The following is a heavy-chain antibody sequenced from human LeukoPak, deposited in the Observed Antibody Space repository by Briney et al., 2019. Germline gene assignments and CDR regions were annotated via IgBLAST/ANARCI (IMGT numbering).Heavy chain of an antibody. CDR1: RFTFSSNW. CDR3: LMFGSSGS. V-gene: IGHV3-7*05. D-gene: IGHD3/OR15-3a*01. J-gene: IGHJ5*02. Sequence: GGSLRLSCTASRFTFSSNWMGWVRQAPGKGLECVANINTDGTVKFYVGSVKGRFTISRDNAKNSLYLQMNSLRVEETAVYYCLMFGSSGSWGQGTLVTVSS. CDR2: INTDGTVK.